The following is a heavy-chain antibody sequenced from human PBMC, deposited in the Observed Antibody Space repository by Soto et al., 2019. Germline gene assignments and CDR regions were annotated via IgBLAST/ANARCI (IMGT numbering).Heavy chain of an antibody. J-gene: IGHJ5*02. V-gene: IGHV3-23*01. CDR3: ALPPYCGGDCHNWFDP. D-gene: IGHD2-21*02. CDR1: GFTFSSYA. Sequence: HPGGSLRLSCAASGFTFSSYAMSWVRQAPGKGLEWVSAISGSGGSTYYADSAKGRFTISRDNSKNTLYLQMNSLRAEDTAVYYCALPPYCGGDCHNWFDPWGQGTLVTVSS. CDR2: ISGSGGST.